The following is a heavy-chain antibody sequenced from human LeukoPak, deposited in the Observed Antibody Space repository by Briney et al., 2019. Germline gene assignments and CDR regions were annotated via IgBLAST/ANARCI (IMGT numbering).Heavy chain of an antibody. D-gene: IGHD5-24*01. CDR3: AREDGYNMDDAFDI. Sequence: SSETLSLTCTLSGGSITTTGDYWGWIRQPPGKGLEWIASVDYAGGTYYNPSLKSRVTISLDTSKNQFSLRLRSVTAADTAVYYCAREDGYNMDDAFDIWGQGTMVSVSS. CDR2: VDYAGGT. CDR1: GGSITTTGDY. V-gene: IGHV4-39*01. J-gene: IGHJ3*02.